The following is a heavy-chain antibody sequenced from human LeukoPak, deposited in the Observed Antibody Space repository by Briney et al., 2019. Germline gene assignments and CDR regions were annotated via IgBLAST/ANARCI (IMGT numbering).Heavy chain of an antibody. CDR3: ARGLPRYCSGGSCYSSPFDY. CDR1: GYTFTGYY. Sequence: ASVKVPCKASGYTFTGYYMHWVRQAPGQGLEWMGWINPNSGGTNYAQKFQGRVTMTRDTSISTAYMELSRLRSDDTAVYYCARGLPRYCSGGSCYSSPFDYWGQGTLVTVSS. J-gene: IGHJ4*02. CDR2: INPNSGGT. V-gene: IGHV1-2*02. D-gene: IGHD2-15*01.